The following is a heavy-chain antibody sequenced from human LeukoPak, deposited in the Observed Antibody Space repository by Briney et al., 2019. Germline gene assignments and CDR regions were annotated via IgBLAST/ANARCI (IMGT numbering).Heavy chain of an antibody. CDR1: GGSISSSSYY. D-gene: IGHD1-26*01. V-gene: IGHV4-39*07. J-gene: IGHJ4*02. Sequence: SETLSLTCTVSGGSISSSSYYWGWIRQPPGKGLEWIGSIYYSGSTNYNPSLKSRVTMSVDTSKNQFSLKLSSVTAADTAVYYCARISGSYYRHFDYWGQGTLVTVSS. CDR2: IYYSGST. CDR3: ARISGSYYRHFDY.